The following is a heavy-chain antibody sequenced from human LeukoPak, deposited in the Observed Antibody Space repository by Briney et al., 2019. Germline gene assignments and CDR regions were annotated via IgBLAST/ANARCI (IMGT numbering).Heavy chain of an antibody. V-gene: IGHV3-30*02. CDR3: AQDLGLYGFWSGYSN. J-gene: IGHJ4*02. Sequence: PGGSLRLSCAASGFTFTNYGMHWVRQAPGKGLEWVAFVRYDASDKYYADSVKGRFTISRDNSKNTLYLQMNSLRAEDTPVYYCAQDLGLYGFWSGYSNWGQGTLVTVSS. D-gene: IGHD3-3*01. CDR2: VRYDASDK. CDR1: GFTFTNYG.